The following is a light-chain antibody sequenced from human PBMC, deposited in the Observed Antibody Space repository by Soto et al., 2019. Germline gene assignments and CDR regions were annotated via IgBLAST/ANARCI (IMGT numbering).Light chain of an antibody. CDR3: CSYAGSSMFV. V-gene: IGLV2-23*02. J-gene: IGLJ2*01. CDR2: EVV. CDR1: SSDVGPYNL. Sequence: QYALTQPASVSGSPGQSITISCTGSSSDVGPYNLVSWYQHHPGKAPKLMISEVVKRPSGVSNRFSGSKSGNTASLTISGLQGEDEADYYCCSYAGSSMFVFGGGTKLTVL.